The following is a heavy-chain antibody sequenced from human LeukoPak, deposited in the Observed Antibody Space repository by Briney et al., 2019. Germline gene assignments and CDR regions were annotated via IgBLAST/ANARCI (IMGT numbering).Heavy chain of an antibody. CDR3: ARGYGDLGY. V-gene: IGHV3-21*01. D-gene: IGHD4-17*01. CDR2: ISSSSSYI. Sequence: GGSLTLSCAASGFTFSSYTMNWVRQPPGKGLEWVSSISSSSSYIYYADSVKGRFTISRDNAKNSLYLQMNSLRAEGTAVYYCARGYGDLGYWGQGTLVTVSS. CDR1: GFTFSSYT. J-gene: IGHJ4*02.